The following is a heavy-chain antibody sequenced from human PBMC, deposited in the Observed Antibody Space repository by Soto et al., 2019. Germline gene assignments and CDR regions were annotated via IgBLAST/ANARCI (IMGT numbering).Heavy chain of an antibody. CDR3: ARDYRTAVAGNDYYYGMDV. CDR2: IIPIFGTA. V-gene: IGHV1-69*13. Sequence: SVKVSCKASGATFSSYAISWVRQAPGQGLEWMGGIIPIFGTANYAQKFQGRVTITADESTSTAYMELSSLRSEDTAVYYCARDYRTAVAGNDYYYGMDVWGQGTTVTVSS. J-gene: IGHJ6*02. CDR1: GATFSSYA. D-gene: IGHD6-19*01.